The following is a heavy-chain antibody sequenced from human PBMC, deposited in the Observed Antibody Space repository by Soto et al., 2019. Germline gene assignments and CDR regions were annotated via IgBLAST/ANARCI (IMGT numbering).Heavy chain of an antibody. V-gene: IGHV6-1*01. Sequence: XQXLSLTCAISGDXVSSNSGAWNWIRQSPSRGLEWLGRTYYRSKWYNDYSVSVKSRITINPDTYKNQFSLQLNSVTPEDTAVYYCARDQAPNTHIDYWGQGTLVTVSS. CDR2: TYYRSKWYN. J-gene: IGHJ4*02. CDR3: ARDQAPNTHIDY. CDR1: GDXVSSNSGA. D-gene: IGHD2-2*02.